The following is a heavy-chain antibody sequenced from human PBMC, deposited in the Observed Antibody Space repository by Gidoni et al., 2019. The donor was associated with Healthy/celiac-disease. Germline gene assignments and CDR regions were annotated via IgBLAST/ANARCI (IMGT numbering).Heavy chain of an antibody. CDR3: ARGIVVVTAIVGACDY. CDR2: ISSSSSYI. V-gene: IGHV3-21*01. J-gene: IGHJ4*02. CDR1: GFTFSSYS. Sequence: EVQLVESGGGLVKPGGSLRLSCAASGFTFSSYSMNWVRQAPGKGLEWVSSISSSSSYIYYADSVKGRFTISRDNAKNSLYLQMNSLRAEDTAVYYCARGIVVVTAIVGACDYWGQGTLVTVSS. D-gene: IGHD2-21*02.